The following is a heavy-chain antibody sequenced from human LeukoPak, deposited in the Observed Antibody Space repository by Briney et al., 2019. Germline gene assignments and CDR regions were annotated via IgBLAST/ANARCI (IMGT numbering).Heavy chain of an antibody. Sequence: SETLSLTCAVSGGSISSGGYSWSWIRQPPGKGLEWIGYIYHSGSTYYNPSLKSRVTISVDRSKNQLSLKLSSVTAADTAVYYCARSNYDISTGHPFDYWGQGTLVTVSS. J-gene: IGHJ4*02. CDR1: GGSISSGGYS. CDR2: IYHSGST. D-gene: IGHD3-9*01. V-gene: IGHV4-30-2*01. CDR3: ARSNYDISTGHPFDY.